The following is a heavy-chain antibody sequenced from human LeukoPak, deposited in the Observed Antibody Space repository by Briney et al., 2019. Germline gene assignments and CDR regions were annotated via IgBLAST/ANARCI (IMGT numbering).Heavy chain of an antibody. CDR3: AREFLVAAATFAFDI. V-gene: IGHV3-7*01. J-gene: IGHJ3*02. CDR2: IKQDRSYK. Sequence: AESLSLSCAASGFTFSSNWMSWVRQAPGNGLDWLAHIKQDRSYKHYLASVKGRFTISRDNAKHSLYLQMNSLRSEDTAVYYCAREFLVAAATFAFDIWGQGTMVTVSS. D-gene: IGHD2-2*01. CDR1: GFTFSSNW.